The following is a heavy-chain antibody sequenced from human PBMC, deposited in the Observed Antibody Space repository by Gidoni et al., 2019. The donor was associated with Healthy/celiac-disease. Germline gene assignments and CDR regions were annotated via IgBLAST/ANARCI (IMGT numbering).Heavy chain of an antibody. Sequence: EVQLVESGGGLIQPGGSLRLSCAASGFTVSSNYMSWVRQAPGKGLEWVSVIYSGGSTYYADSVKGRFTISRDNSKNTLYLKMNSLRAEDTAVYYCARDKRGSSSWYYYYYGMDVWGQGTTVTVSS. J-gene: IGHJ6*02. D-gene: IGHD6-13*01. CDR2: IYSGGST. V-gene: IGHV3-53*01. CDR1: GFTVSSNY. CDR3: ARDKRGSSSWYYYYYGMDV.